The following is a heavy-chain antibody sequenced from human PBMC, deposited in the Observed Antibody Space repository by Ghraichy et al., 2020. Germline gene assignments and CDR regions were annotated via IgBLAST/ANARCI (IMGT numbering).Heavy chain of an antibody. CDR2: IKQDGSEK. CDR3: ARVTVWRYCTNGVCYLPPVGVGYFDY. V-gene: IGHV3-7*01. CDR1: GFTFSSYW. D-gene: IGHD2-8*01. J-gene: IGHJ4*02. Sequence: GSLRLSCAASGFTFSSYWMSWVRQAPGKGLEWVANIKQDGSEKYYVDSVKGRFTISRDNAKNSLYLQMNSLRAEDTAVYYCARVTVWRYCTNGVCYLPPVGVGYFDYWGQGTLVTVSS.